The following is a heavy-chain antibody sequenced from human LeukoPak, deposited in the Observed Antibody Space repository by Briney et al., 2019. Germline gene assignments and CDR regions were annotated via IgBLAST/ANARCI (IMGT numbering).Heavy chain of an antibody. Sequence: PAETLSLPCNVAGVSVNSYYGGWIRQPPGKGLEWIAYIFYDVTTNYNPSLKSRVTISIDTSRNQYSLRLTSVSAAATAFYNCARLHGDSGWHYWGPRTLVTVSS. CDR1: GVSVNSYY. J-gene: IGHJ4*02. CDR2: IFYDVTT. V-gene: IGHV4-59*02. D-gene: IGHD6-19*01. CDR3: ARLHGDSGWHY.